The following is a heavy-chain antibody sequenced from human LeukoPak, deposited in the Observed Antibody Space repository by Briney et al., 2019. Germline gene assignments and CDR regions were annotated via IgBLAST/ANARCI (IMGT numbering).Heavy chain of an antibody. D-gene: IGHD5-18*01. Sequence: SETLSLTCAVFGESFTNFYWTWIRQSPSNGLEWIGEIKHSGTTNYNPSFKSRVTISLDTSKTQFSLKLTSVTAADTAVFYCVKFKRRPRTYSYDYEFWGQGTLITVSP. CDR1: GESFTNFY. J-gene: IGHJ4*02. CDR3: VKFKRRPRTYSYDYEF. V-gene: IGHV4-34*01. CDR2: IKHSGTT.